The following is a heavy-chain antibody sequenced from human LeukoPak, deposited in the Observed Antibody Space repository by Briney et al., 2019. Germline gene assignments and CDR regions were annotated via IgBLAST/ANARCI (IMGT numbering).Heavy chain of an antibody. J-gene: IGHJ4*02. CDR2: INPNSGVT. Sequence: ASVKVSCKASGYTFSGYYIHWVRQAPGQGLDWLGWINPNSGVTSYEHKFQGRVTMTRDTSISTVNMELTGLTSDDTAVYYCARVARFCSASGSYSDFDYWGQGTLVSVSS. CDR3: ARVARFCSASGSYSDFDY. D-gene: IGHD3-10*01. CDR1: GYTFSGYY. V-gene: IGHV1-2*02.